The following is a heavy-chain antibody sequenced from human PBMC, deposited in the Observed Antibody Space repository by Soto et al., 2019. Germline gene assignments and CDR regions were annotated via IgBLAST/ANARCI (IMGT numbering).Heavy chain of an antibody. CDR2: INWNGGST. D-gene: IGHD3-22*01. CDR1: GFTFDDYG. J-gene: IGHJ4*02. V-gene: IGHV3-20*04. Sequence: PGGSLRLSCAASGFTFDDYGMSWVRQGPGKGLEWVSGINWNGGSTGYADSVKGRFTISRDNAKNSLYLQMNSLRAEDTALYYCARASQFTMVVVVNYFDYWGQGTLGTVSS. CDR3: ARASQFTMVVVVNYFDY.